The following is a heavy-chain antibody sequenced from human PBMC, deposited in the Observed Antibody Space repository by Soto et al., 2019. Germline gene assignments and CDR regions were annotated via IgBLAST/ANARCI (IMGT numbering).Heavy chain of an antibody. CDR3: AREVEGDRLGSFDY. Sequence: ASETLSLTCTVSGGSISSYYWSWIRQPPGKGLEWIGYIYYSGSTNYNPSLKSRVTISVDTSKNQFSLKLSSVTAADTAVYYCAREVEGDRLGSFDYWGQGTLVTVSS. CDR2: IYYSGST. CDR1: GGSISSYY. J-gene: IGHJ4*02. D-gene: IGHD1-26*01. V-gene: IGHV4-59*01.